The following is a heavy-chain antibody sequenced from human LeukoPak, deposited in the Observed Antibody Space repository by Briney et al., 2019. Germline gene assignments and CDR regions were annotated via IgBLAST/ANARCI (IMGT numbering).Heavy chain of an antibody. Sequence: ASVKVSCKASGYTFTGYYMHWVRQAPGQGLEWMGWINPNSGGTNYAQKFQGRVTMTRDTSISTAYMELSRLRSDDTAVYYCARLGIFGAVRGRGSDYWGQGTLVTVSS. V-gene: IGHV1-2*02. CDR3: ARLGIFGAVRGRGSDY. CDR1: GYTFTGYY. J-gene: IGHJ4*02. D-gene: IGHD3-3*01. CDR2: INPNSGGT.